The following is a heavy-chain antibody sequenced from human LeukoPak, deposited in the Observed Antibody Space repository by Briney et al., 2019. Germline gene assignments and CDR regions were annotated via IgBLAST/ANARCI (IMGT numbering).Heavy chain of an antibody. J-gene: IGHJ4*02. CDR3: ARDPYGGNARFDY. D-gene: IGHD4-23*01. Sequence: GGSLRLSCAASGFTFSSYSMNWVRQAPGKGLEWVSYISSSSSTIYYADSVKGRFTISRDNAKNSLYLRMNSLRDEDTAVYYCARDPYGGNARFDYWGQGTLVTVSS. CDR2: ISSSSSTI. V-gene: IGHV3-48*02. CDR1: GFTFSSYS.